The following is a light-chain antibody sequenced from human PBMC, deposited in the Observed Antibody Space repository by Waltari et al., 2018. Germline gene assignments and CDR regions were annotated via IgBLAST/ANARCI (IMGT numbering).Light chain of an antibody. CDR2: DVS. V-gene: IGKV3-11*01. CDR3: QQRRDWPLT. Sequence: EIVLTQSPATLSLSPGERADLSCRASQSVIRDLAWYRQKPGQAPRLLIFDVSIRATGTPVRFSGSGYGTDFTLTISSLEPEDFAVYYCQQRRDWPLTFGGGTKVEIK. J-gene: IGKJ4*01. CDR1: QSVIRD.